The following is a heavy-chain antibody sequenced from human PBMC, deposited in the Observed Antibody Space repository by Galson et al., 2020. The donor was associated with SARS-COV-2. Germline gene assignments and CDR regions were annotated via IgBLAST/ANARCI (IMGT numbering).Heavy chain of an antibody. CDR1: GLTFNIFW. CDR2: IDDAGTRT. V-gene: IGHV3-7*05. D-gene: IGHD3-10*01. Sequence: TGWSLRLSCRAYGLTFNIFWMSWVRQSPGKGLEWVANIDDAGTRTYYVDSVRGRFTISRDNAKNSLYLEMNNRRVDDSAAYYCGTAGDYWGQGTLVTVSS. CDR3: GTAGDY. J-gene: IGHJ4*02.